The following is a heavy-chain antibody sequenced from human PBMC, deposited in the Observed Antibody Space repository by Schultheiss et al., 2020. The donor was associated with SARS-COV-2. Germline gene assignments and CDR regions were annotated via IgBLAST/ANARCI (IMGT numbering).Heavy chain of an antibody. J-gene: IGHJ6*03. CDR1: GFTFSSYW. Sequence: GGSLRLSCAASGFTFSSYWMHWVRQAPGKGLEWVAVISYDGSNKYYADSVKGRFTISRDNSKNTLYLQMNSLRAEDTAVYYCAKAPKYKFMDVWGKGTTVTVSS. CDR3: AKAPKYKFMDV. V-gene: IGHV3-30*18. CDR2: ISYDGSNK. D-gene: IGHD1-14*01.